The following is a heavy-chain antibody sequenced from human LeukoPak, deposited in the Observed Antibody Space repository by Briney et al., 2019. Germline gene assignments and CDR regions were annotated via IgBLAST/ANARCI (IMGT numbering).Heavy chain of an antibody. CDR2: IGGSGGTT. D-gene: IGHD5-18*01. J-gene: IGHJ2*01. Sequence: GGSLRLSCAASGFPFSSYAMSWVRQAPGKGLEWVSAIGGSGGTTYYADSVKGRFTISRDNSKNTLYLQMNSLRAEDTAVYYCAKDTASSWWYFDLWGRGTLVTVSS. CDR1: GFPFSSYA. V-gene: IGHV3-23*01. CDR3: AKDTASSWWYFDL.